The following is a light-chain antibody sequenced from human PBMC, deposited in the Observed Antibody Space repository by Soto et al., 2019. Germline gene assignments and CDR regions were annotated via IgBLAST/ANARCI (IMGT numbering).Light chain of an antibody. J-gene: IGLJ2*01. CDR1: SSDVGAYNY. CDR2: EVY. Sequence: QSVLTQPPSASGSPGQSVTISCTGTSSDVGAYNYVSWYQQHPGKAPKLIIYEVYKRPSGVPDRFSGFKSGNTGSLIVSGLQPEDEADYYCSSYAGINIFVVFGGGTKLTVL. V-gene: IGLV2-8*01. CDR3: SSYAGINIFVV.